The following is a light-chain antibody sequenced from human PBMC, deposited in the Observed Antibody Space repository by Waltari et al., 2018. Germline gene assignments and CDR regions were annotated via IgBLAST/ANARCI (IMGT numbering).Light chain of an antibody. CDR2: QDN. CDR3: QAWGTSVVI. Sequence: ASWYQQTPGQAPTLLIYQDNKRPSGIPERFSGSVYGDTATLTISGTQSVDEADYYCQAWGTSVVIFGGGTKLTVL. J-gene: IGLJ2*01. V-gene: IGLV3-1*01.